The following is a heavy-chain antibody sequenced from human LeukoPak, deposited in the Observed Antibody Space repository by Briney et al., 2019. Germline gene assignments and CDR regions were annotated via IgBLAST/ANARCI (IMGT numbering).Heavy chain of an antibody. CDR1: GFTFSSYA. Sequence: GRSLRLSCAASGFTFSSYAMSWVRQAPGKGLEWVSAISGSGGSTYYADSAKGRFTISRDNSKNTLYLQMNSLRAEDTAVYYCAKCGGGSSGYPFDYWGQGTLVTVSS. D-gene: IGHD2-21*01. J-gene: IGHJ4*02. V-gene: IGHV3-23*01. CDR3: AKCGGGSSGYPFDY. CDR2: ISGSGGST.